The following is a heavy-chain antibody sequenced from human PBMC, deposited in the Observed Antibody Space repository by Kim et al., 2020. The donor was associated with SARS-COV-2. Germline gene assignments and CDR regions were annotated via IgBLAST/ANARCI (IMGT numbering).Heavy chain of an antibody. CDR1: GGSFSGYY. J-gene: IGHJ4*02. CDR3: AREGDYGSGSYSIDY. V-gene: IGHV4-34*01. Sequence: SETLSLTCAVYGGSFSGYYWSWIRQPPGKGLEWIGEINHSGSTNYNPSLKSRVTISVDTSKNQFSLKLSSVTAADTAVYYCAREGDYGSGSYSIDYWGQGPLLTV. D-gene: IGHD3-10*01. CDR2: INHSGST.